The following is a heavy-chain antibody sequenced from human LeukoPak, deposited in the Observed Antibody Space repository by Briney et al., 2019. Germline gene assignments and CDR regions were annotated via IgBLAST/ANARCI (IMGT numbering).Heavy chain of an antibody. CDR1: GFIFSCYG. V-gene: IGHV3-30*01. Sequence: GGSLRLSCAASGFIFSCYGMHWVRQAPGKGLEWVAVIAYDGSDKYHADSVKGRFTISRDNSKNTVYLQMNSLRAEDTAVYYCARDPTPYCSSTSCPNYYMDVWGKGTTVIVSS. J-gene: IGHJ6*03. CDR3: ARDPTPYCSSTSCPNYYMDV. CDR2: IAYDGSDK. D-gene: IGHD2-2*01.